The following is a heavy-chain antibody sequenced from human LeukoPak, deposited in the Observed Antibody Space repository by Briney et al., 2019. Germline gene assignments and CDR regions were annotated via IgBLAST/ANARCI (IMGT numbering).Heavy chain of an antibody. CDR1: GGSISSGGYY. J-gene: IGHJ4*02. V-gene: IGHV4-30-2*01. CDR3: ARGRTPYSSSWYVY. D-gene: IGHD6-13*01. Sequence: PSETLSLTCTVSGGSISSGGYYWSWIRQPPGKGLEWIGEINHSGSTNYNPSLKSRVTISVDTSKNQFSLKLSSVTAADTAVYYCARGRTPYSSSWYVYWDQGTLVTVSS. CDR2: INHSGST.